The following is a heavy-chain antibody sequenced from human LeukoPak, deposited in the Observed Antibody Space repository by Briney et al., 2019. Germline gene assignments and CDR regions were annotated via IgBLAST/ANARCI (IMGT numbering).Heavy chain of an antibody. CDR3: ARGSFWFGEDLPFDY. Sequence: GGSLRLSCAASGFTFSSYALHWVRQAPGKGLEWVAVTSYDGTIKYYADSVKGRFSISRDSSKNTLYLQMNTLISEDTAVYYCARGSFWFGEDLPFDYWGQGTLVTVSS. J-gene: IGHJ4*02. V-gene: IGHV3-30-3*01. D-gene: IGHD3-10*01. CDR2: TSYDGTIK. CDR1: GFTFSSYA.